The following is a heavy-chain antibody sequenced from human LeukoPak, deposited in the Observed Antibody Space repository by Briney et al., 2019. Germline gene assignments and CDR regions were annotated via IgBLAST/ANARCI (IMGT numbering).Heavy chain of an antibody. D-gene: IGHD2-15*01. CDR2: ISGSSSYI. CDR1: GFTFSSYT. V-gene: IGHV3-21*01. Sequence: GGSLRLSCAASGFTFSSYTMNWVRQAPGKGLEWVSSISGSSSYIYYADSVKGRFTISRDNAKNSLYLQMSSLRAEDTAVYYCARDPRGYCIGGSCYSLPDWFDPWGQGTLVTVSS. CDR3: ARDPRGYCIGGSCYSLPDWFDP. J-gene: IGHJ5*02.